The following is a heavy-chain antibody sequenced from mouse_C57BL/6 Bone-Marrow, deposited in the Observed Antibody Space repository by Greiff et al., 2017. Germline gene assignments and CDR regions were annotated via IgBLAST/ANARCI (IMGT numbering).Heavy chain of an antibody. CDR3: EGLLRDFDY. CDR2: IYPRSGNT. V-gene: IGHV1-81*01. J-gene: IGHJ2*01. Sequence: VMLVESGAELARPGASVKLSCKASGYTFTSYGISWVKQRTGQGLEWIGEIYPRSGNTYYNEKFKGKATLTADKSSSTAYMELRSLTSEESAVYVCEGLLRDFDYWGQGTTLTVSS. D-gene: IGHD2-3*01. CDR1: GYTFTSYG.